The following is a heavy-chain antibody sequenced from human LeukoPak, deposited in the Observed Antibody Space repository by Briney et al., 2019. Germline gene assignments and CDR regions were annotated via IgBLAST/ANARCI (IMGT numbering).Heavy chain of an antibody. Sequence: SKTLSLTCTVSGYSISSGYYWAWIRQPPGRGLEWIGTIYHSGSTYSNPSLKSRVTISVDTSKNQFSLRLSSVTAADTAVYYCARETGTYSAFDYWGQGTLVTVSS. CDR2: IYHSGST. V-gene: IGHV4-38-2*02. D-gene: IGHD1-26*01. CDR3: ARETGTYSAFDY. J-gene: IGHJ4*02. CDR1: GYSISSGYY.